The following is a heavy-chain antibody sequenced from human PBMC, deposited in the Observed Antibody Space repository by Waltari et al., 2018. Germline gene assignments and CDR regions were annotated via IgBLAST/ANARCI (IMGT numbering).Heavy chain of an antibody. V-gene: IGHV3-15*07. CDR1: GLSFRNAW. Sequence: EVQLADSGGDLVKPGGSLRLSCAVSGLSFRNAWINWVRQAPGKGLEWVGRLKARADGGTTDYTAPVKGRFTIFGDDSKNTVYLQMSSLKTEDTAVYYCMTVYRDDGYWGQGTLVTVSS. CDR3: MTVYRDDGY. J-gene: IGHJ4*02. D-gene: IGHD3-16*02. CDR2: LKARADGGTT.